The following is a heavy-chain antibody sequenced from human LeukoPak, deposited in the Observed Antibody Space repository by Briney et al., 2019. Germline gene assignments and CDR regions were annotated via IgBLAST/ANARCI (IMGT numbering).Heavy chain of an antibody. V-gene: IGHV3-48*04. CDR1: GFTFSSYS. CDR3: ARAGGSSWADY. CDR2: IGRGTT. Sequence: GGSLRLSCAASGFTFSSYSMNWVRQAPGKGLEWVSHIGRGTTYADSVKGRFTISRDNAKNSVYLQMNSLRAEDTAVYYCARAGGSSWADYWGQGTLVTVSS. D-gene: IGHD6-13*01. J-gene: IGHJ4*02.